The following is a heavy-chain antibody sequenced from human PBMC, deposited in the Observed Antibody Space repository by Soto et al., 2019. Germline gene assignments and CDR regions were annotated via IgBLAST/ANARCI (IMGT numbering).Heavy chain of an antibody. D-gene: IGHD1-1*01. Sequence: QVQLVESGGGLVQPGTSLRLSCAVSGFSFRTYGFHWVRQPPGKGLQWVAVISPKGHSDSVEGRFTISRDNSKDTLYLQTNNLRAEDTAVYYCARDDAFANENAFDLWGQGTKVTVSS. V-gene: IGHV3-33*01. CDR1: GFSFRTYG. CDR3: ARDDAFANENAFDL. J-gene: IGHJ3*01. CDR2: ISPK.